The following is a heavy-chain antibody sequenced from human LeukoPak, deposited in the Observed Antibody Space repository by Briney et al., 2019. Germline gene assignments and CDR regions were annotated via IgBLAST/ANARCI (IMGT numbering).Heavy chain of an antibody. CDR2: IIPIFGTA. Sequence: ASVKVSCKASGGTFSSYAISWVRQAPGQGLEWMGGIIPIFGTANYAQKFQGGVTITADESTSTAYMELSSLRSEDTAVYYCASGFRRVDGYNPHYYYYGMDVWGQGTTVTVSS. CDR1: GGTFSSYA. V-gene: IGHV1-69*13. CDR3: ASGFRRVDGYNPHYYYYGMDV. J-gene: IGHJ6*02. D-gene: IGHD5-24*01.